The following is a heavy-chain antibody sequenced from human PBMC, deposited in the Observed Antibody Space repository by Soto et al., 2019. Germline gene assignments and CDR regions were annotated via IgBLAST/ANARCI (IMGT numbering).Heavy chain of an antibody. Sequence: SETLSLTCTVSGGSISGYYWSWIRQPPGKGLEWIGYMYKTGSTVYNPSFKSRVTISVDTSKNQFSLKLNSVTAADTAVYYCVRQGIGVLHGLVDVWGQGTTVTVSS. CDR3: VRQGIGVLHGLVDV. D-gene: IGHD3-10*01. V-gene: IGHV4-59*01. CDR1: GGSISGYY. J-gene: IGHJ6*02. CDR2: MYKTGST.